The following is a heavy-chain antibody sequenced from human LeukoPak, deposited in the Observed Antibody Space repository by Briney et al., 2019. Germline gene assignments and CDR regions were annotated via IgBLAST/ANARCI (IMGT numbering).Heavy chain of an antibody. D-gene: IGHD4-17*01. CDR3: ARDMLPYGVDY. CDR1: GGSISSYY. V-gene: IGHV4-39*07. Sequence: SETLSLTCTVSGGSISSYYWGWIRQPPGKGLEWIGSMFHSGSTYYNPSLKSRVIISVDTSKNQFSLQLSSVTAADTAVYYCARDMLPYGVDYWGQGTLVTVSS. CDR2: MFHSGST. J-gene: IGHJ4*02.